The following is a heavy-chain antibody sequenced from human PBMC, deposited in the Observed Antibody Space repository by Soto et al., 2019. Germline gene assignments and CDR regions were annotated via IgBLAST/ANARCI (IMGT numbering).Heavy chain of an antibody. J-gene: IGHJ5*02. CDR3: TRGPRYCSTSMCFSGVTWFDP. CDR2: ISSYNGNT. Sequence: QVQLVQSGAEVRNPGASVKVSCKASGYIFTSYGISWVRQAPGQGLEWMGWISSYNGNTNYAQKVQGRVTMTTDKSATTPYMELRSLTSDDTAVYYCTRGPRYCSTSMCFSGVTWFDPWGQGTLVTVSS. D-gene: IGHD2-2*01. V-gene: IGHV1-18*01. CDR1: GYIFTSYG.